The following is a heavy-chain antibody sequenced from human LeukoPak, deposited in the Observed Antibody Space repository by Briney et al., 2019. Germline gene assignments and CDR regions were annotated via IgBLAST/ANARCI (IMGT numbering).Heavy chain of an antibody. J-gene: IGHJ4*02. V-gene: IGHV3-33*01. CDR1: GFTFSSYG. CDR3: ARDYGFIHPVDY. CDR2: IWYDGSNK. D-gene: IGHD3-16*01. Sequence: GGSLRLSCAASGFTFSSYGMHWVRQAPGKGLEWVAVIWYDGSNKYYADSVKGRFTISRDNSKNTLYLQMNSLRAEDTAVYYCARDYGFIHPVDYWGQGTLVTVSS.